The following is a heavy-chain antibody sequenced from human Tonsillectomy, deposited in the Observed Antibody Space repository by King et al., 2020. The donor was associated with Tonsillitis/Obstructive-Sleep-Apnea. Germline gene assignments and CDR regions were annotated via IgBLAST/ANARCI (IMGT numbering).Heavy chain of an antibody. J-gene: IGHJ4*02. Sequence: VQLVESGGGLVQPGGSLRLSCTVSGFTVSSSYMSWVRQAPGKGLEWDSVFFGVGSTYYADSVQGRFSMSTDNSKNTLFLQMNSLRAEDTALYYCVKDVYCSGGTCYTTYWGQGTLVTVSS. CDR1: GFTVSSSY. CDR2: FFGVGST. D-gene: IGHD2-15*01. CDR3: VKDVYCSGGTCYTTY. V-gene: IGHV3-66*01.